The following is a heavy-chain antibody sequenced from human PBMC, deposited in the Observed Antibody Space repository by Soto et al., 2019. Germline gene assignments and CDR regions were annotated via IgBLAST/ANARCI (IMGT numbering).Heavy chain of an antibody. V-gene: IGHV3-23*01. D-gene: IGHD3-22*01. Sequence: EVQLLESGGGLVQPGGSLRLSCAASGFTFSSYAMSWVRQAPGKGLEWVSAISGSGGSTYYADSVKGRFTISRDNSRNTLDLQINSLRAEDTAVYYCAKGFGLYYYDSSVYYYLDYWGQGTLVTVSS. CDR1: GFTFSSYA. CDR2: ISGSGGST. J-gene: IGHJ4*02. CDR3: AKGFGLYYYDSSVYYYLDY.